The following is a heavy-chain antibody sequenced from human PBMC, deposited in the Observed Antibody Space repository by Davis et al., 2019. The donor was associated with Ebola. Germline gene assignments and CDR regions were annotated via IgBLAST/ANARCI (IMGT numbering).Heavy chain of an antibody. J-gene: IGHJ6*02. CDR2: ISYDGSNK. CDR1: GFTFSSYG. D-gene: IGHD3-9*01. CDR3: TTDTQTLRYFDWLLYDYYGMDV. V-gene: IGHV3-30*03. Sequence: GESLKISCAASGFTFSSYGMHWVRQAPGKGLEWVAVISYDGSNKYYADSVKGRFTISRDNSKNTLYLQMNSLRAEDTAVYYCTTDTQTLRYFDWLLYDYYGMDVWGQGTTVTVSS.